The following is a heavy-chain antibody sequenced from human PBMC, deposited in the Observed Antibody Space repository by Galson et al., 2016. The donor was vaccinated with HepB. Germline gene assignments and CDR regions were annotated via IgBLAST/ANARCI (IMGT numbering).Heavy chain of an antibody. CDR3: TTDQLSEYFQH. Sequence: SLRLSCAASGFTFSTYTINWVRQAPGKGLEWVSSISSSSSYIYYADSVKGRFTISRDNAKNSLYLQMSSLRAEDTAVYYCTTDQLSEYFQHWGRGTLVTVSS. CDR1: GFTFSTYT. V-gene: IGHV3-21*01. J-gene: IGHJ1*01. CDR2: ISSSSSYI. D-gene: IGHD5-18*01.